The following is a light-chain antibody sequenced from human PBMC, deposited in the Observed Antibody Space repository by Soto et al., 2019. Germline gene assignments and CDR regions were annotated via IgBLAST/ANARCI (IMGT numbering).Light chain of an antibody. J-gene: IGLJ1*01. CDR1: SSDIGRYNF. Sequence: HSALTQPASVSGSPGQSITISCTGTSSDIGRYNFVSWYQQHPGKAPKLLVYEVTNRPSGVSNRFSGSKSGNTASLTIFGLQTEDEADYYCSSYTSVTTFVVFGTGTKVTVL. CDR3: SSYTSVTTFVV. CDR2: EVT. V-gene: IGLV2-14*01.